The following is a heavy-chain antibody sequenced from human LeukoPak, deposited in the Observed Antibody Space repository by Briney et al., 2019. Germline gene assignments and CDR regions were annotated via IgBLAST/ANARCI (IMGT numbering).Heavy chain of an antibody. J-gene: IGHJ6*03. CDR1: GGSISSGSYY. D-gene: IGHD2-15*01. CDR3: ARGGTYCSGGSCYGRVMDV. Sequence: PSQTLSLTCTVPGGSISSGSYYWSWFRQPAGKGLEWIGRIYTTGCTNYNPSLTSRVTISVDTSKNQFSLKLSSVTAADTAMYYCARGGTYCSGGSCYGRVMDVWGKGTTVTVSS. CDR2: IYTTGCT. V-gene: IGHV4-61*02.